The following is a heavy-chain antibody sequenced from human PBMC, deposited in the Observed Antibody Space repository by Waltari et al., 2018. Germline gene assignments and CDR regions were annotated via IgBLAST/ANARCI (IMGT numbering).Heavy chain of an antibody. Sequence: QVQLQQWGAGLLKPSETLSLTCAVYGGSFSGYYWSWIRQPPGKGLEWIGEINHSGSTNYNPALKSRVTISVDTSKNQFSLKLSSVTAADTAVYYCARAEYYYDSSGLGGFDYWGQGTLVTVSS. CDR3: ARAEYYYDSSGLGGFDY. CDR2: INHSGST. D-gene: IGHD3-22*01. V-gene: IGHV4-34*01. J-gene: IGHJ4*02. CDR1: GGSFSGYY.